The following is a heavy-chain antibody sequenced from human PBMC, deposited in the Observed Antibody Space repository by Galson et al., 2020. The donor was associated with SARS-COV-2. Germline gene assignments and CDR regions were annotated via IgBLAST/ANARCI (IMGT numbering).Heavy chain of an antibody. CDR1: GGSISSGSYY. V-gene: IGHV4-61*02. CDR3: ARGHLEHIVVVTAIHPNWFDP. Sequence: SETLSLTCTVSGGSISSGSYYWSWIRQPAGKGLEWIGRIYTSGSTNYNPSHKSRVTISVDTSKNQFSLKLSSVTAADTAVYYCARGHLEHIVVVTAIHPNWFDPWGQGTLVTVSS. J-gene: IGHJ5*02. D-gene: IGHD2-21*02. CDR2: IYTSGST.